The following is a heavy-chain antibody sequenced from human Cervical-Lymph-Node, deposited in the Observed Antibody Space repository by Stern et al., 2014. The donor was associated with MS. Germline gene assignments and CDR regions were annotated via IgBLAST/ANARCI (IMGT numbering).Heavy chain of an antibody. CDR3: TKSRTPRWMQSPHDPFDI. D-gene: IGHD5-24*01. CDR2: LTWNCDNI. V-gene: IGHV3-9*01. J-gene: IGHJ3*02. Sequence: VQLVQSGGGLVQPGRSLRLSCTASGFTFNDFAMHWVRPAPGKGLEWVSGLTWNCDNIAYADSLRGRFTITSGNAKDYLYLQMNSLKTEDTALYYCTKSRTPRWMQSPHDPFDIWGQGTMVTVSS. CDR1: GFTFNDFA.